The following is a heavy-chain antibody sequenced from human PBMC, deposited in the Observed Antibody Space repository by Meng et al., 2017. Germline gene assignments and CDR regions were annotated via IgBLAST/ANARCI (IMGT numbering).Heavy chain of an antibody. CDR3: ARVGYCSGGSCPDY. Sequence: HVGYGCKKPWTAVKVSFKASCYTFTSYAMNWVRHAPGQGLEWMGWINTNTGNPTYAQGFTGRFVFSLDTSVSTAYLQISSLKAEDTAVYYCARVGYCSGGSCPDYWGQGTLVTVSS. CDR2: INTNTGNP. J-gene: IGHJ4*02. CDR1: CYTFTSYA. D-gene: IGHD2-15*01. V-gene: IGHV7-4-1*02.